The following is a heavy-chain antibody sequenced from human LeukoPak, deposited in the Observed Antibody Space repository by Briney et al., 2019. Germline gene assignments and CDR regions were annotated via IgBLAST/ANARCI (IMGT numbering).Heavy chain of an antibody. CDR2: IKHDGSER. CDR1: GFTFSDYW. Sequence: GSLRLSCAASGFTFSDYWMSRVRQAPGKGLEWVANIKHDGSERYYVDSVKGRFTISRDNAKNSLSLQMNSLRAEDTAVYYCARHYFDYWGQGTLVTVSS. V-gene: IGHV3-7*01. CDR3: ARHYFDY. J-gene: IGHJ4*02.